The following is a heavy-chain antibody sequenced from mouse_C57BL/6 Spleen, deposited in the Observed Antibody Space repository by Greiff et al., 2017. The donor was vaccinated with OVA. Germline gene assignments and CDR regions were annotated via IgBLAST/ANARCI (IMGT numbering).Heavy chain of an antibody. CDR3: ARHDLLYAMDY. CDR1: GFTFSSYT. V-gene: IGHV5-9*01. Sequence: EVQGVESGGGLVKPGGSLKLSCAASGFTFSSYTMSWVRQTPEKRLEWVATISGGGGNTYYPDSVKGRFTISRDNAKNTLYLQMSSLRSEDTALYYCARHDLLYAMDYWGQGTSVTVSS. J-gene: IGHJ4*01. D-gene: IGHD2-10*01. CDR2: ISGGGGNT.